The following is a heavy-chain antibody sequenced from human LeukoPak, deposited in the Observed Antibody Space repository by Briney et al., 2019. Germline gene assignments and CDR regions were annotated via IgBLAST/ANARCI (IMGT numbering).Heavy chain of an antibody. V-gene: IGHV4-4*08. CDR3: ARLRSNWAFDY. CDR2: IYTSGST. D-gene: IGHD6-13*01. J-gene: IGHJ4*02. Sequence: PSETLSLTCTVSGGSISSYYWSWIRQPPGKGLEWIGRIYTSGSTNYNPSLKSRVTISVDTSKNQFSLRLSSVTAADTAVYYCARLRSNWAFDYWGQGTLVTVSS. CDR1: GGSISSYY.